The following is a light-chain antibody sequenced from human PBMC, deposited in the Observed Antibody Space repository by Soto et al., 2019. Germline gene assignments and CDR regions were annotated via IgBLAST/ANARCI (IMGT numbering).Light chain of an antibody. J-gene: IGKJ1*01. CDR3: QHFYTYSPWT. Sequence: EIEFTQSPGTLSLSPGESATLSCRASQNINNRLAWYQQRPGKSPKLLVYWASTLESGVPSRFSGSGSGTECTLSISGLQPDDFATYYCQHFYTYSPWTFGQGTKVDIK. CDR1: QNINNR. CDR2: WAS. V-gene: IGKV1-5*03.